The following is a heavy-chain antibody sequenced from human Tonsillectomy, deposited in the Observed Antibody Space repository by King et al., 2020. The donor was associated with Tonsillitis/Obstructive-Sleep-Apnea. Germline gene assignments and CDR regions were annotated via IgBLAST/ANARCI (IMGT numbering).Heavy chain of an antibody. CDR1: GGSISSSNW. CDR3: ARRGYGDFPSDF. D-gene: IGHD4-17*01. V-gene: IGHV4-4*02. CDR2: IYHSGGP. Sequence: VQLQESGPGLVKPSGTLSLTCAVSGGSISSSNWWGWGRQPPGKGLGWIGEIYHSGGPNYNPSLKSRVTISVDKSKNQFSLELSSVTAADTAVYYCARRGYGDFPSDFWGQGTLVTVSS. J-gene: IGHJ4*02.